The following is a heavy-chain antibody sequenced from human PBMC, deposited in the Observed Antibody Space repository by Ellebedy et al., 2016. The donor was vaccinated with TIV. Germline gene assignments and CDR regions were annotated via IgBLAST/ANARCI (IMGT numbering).Heavy chain of an antibody. CDR1: GFSFSTHS. Sequence: GESLKISCAASGFSFSTHSMHWVRQAPGEGLEWVAYITSDTRTISYADSVKGRFTISRDNAKNSVSLQMNSLRGDDTAVYYCARSRDGYNFIGDYWGQGTLVTVSS. J-gene: IGHJ4*02. CDR3: ARSRDGYNFIGDY. CDR2: ITSDTRTI. D-gene: IGHD5-24*01. V-gene: IGHV3-48*04.